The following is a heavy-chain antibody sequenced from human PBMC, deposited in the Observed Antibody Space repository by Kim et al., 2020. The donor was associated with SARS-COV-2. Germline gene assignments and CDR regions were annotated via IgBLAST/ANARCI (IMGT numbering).Heavy chain of an antibody. D-gene: IGHD3-9*01. J-gene: IGHJ6*01. CDR1: GGSISAGGNY. V-gene: IGHV4-39*02. CDR2: IYYSGNT. CDR3: VRETSTAWFIEF. Sequence: SETLSLTCSVFGGSISAGGNYWGWVRQPPGKGLEWIGSIYYSGNTYYNPSLESRVTISVDTSKNLFSLSLTSVTVADTAVYSCVRETSTAWFIEFWG.